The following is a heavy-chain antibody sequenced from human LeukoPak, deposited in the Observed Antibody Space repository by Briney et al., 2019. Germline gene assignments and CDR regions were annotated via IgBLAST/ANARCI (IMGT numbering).Heavy chain of an antibody. D-gene: IGHD6-19*01. CDR2: ISGSGSST. J-gene: IGHJ5*02. CDR3: AKDQQWLATYNWFDP. V-gene: IGHV3-23*01. CDR1: GFTFSSYA. Sequence: PGGSLSLSCAASGFTFSSYAMSWVRQAPGKGLEWVSAISGSGSSTYYADSVKGRFTISRDNYKNTLYLQMNSLRAEDTAVYYCAKDQQWLATYNWFDPWGQGTLVTVSS.